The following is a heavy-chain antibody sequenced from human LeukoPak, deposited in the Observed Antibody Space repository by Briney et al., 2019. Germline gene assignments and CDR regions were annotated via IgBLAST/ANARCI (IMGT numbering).Heavy chain of an antibody. Sequence: GGSLRLSCAVSGFSFSSYWVSWVRQAPGKGLEWVANIKQDGSEKYYVDSVKGRFIISRDNAKDSLYIQMNSLRGEDTAVYYCARGNFWSGNESLLFEYWGQGTPVTVSS. CDR1: GFSFSSYW. CDR3: ARGNFWSGNESLLFEY. CDR2: IKQDGSEK. D-gene: IGHD3-3*01. J-gene: IGHJ4*02. V-gene: IGHV3-7*01.